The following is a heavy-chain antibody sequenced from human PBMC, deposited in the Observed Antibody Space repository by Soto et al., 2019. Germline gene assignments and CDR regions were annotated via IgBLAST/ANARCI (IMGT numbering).Heavy chain of an antibody. CDR3: VRRGIPGPTAY. D-gene: IGHD1-1*01. CDR2: IYYRDTT. J-gene: IGHJ4*01. CDR1: GGSISNYY. V-gene: IGHV4-59*12. Sequence: SETLSLTCTVSGGSISNYYWSWIRQPPGKGLEWIGYIYYRDTTNYNPSLKSRVTISLDTSKNQFSLKLSSVTAVDTAVYYFVRRGIPGPTAYWGYGTLVTFPP.